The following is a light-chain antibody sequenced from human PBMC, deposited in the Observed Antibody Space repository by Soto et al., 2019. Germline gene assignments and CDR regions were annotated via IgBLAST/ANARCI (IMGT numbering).Light chain of an antibody. CDR2: WAS. J-gene: IGKJ2*01. CDR1: QSVLYRSNNKNY. Sequence: DIVMTQSPDSLAVSLGERATINCKSSQSVLYRSNNKNYLAWYQQKPGQPPKLLIYWASTRESGVPDRFSGSGSGTDFTLTISSLQAEDVAVYYCQQYSSTPTFGQGTKLEIK. CDR3: QQYSSTPT. V-gene: IGKV4-1*01.